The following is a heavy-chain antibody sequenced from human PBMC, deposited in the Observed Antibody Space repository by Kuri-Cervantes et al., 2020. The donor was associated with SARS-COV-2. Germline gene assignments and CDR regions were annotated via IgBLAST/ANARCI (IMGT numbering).Heavy chain of an antibody. CDR1: GYTFTSYY. Sequence: GESLKISCKASGYTFTSYYMHWVRQAPGQGLEWMGWISAYNGNTNYAQKLQGRVTMTTDTSTSTAYMELRSLRSDDTAVYYCARWAPGGYDFWSGPLDYWGQGTLVTVSS. CDR3: ARWAPGGYDFWSGPLDY. J-gene: IGHJ4*02. V-gene: IGHV1-18*04. D-gene: IGHD3-3*01. CDR2: ISAYNGNT.